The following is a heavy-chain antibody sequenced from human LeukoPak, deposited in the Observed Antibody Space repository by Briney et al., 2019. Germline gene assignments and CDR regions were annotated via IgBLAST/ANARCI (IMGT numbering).Heavy chain of an antibody. CDR1: GGFFGGYY. CDR3: ARRMVRGFPVK. CDR2: INHSGST. D-gene: IGHD3-10*01. J-gene: IGHJ4*02. Sequence: SETLSLTCAVYGGFFGGYYWSCIRQPPGKGLEWIGEINHSGSTNYNPSLKSRVTISVDTSKNQFSLKLSSVTAADTAVYYCARRMVRGFPVKWGQGTLVTVSS. V-gene: IGHV4-34*01.